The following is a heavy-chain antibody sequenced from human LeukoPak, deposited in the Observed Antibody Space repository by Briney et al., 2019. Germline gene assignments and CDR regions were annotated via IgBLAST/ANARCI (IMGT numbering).Heavy chain of an antibody. CDR1: GFTFSSYT. V-gene: IGHV3-21*01. CDR2: ISPSGSST. CDR3: VRDFLGESGAGGC. Sequence: GGSLRLSCAASGFTFSSYTMNWVRQAPGKGPEGVSSISPSGSSTYNADSLRGRFTISRDNAKDSVFLQMNSLRGEDTAVYYCVRDFLGESGAGGCWGQGTLVTVSS. D-gene: IGHD3-10*01. J-gene: IGHJ4*02.